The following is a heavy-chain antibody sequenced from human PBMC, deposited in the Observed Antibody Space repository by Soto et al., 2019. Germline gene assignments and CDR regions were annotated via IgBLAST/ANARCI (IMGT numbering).Heavy chain of an antibody. V-gene: IGHV3-23*01. CDR1: GFTFSSYA. Sequence: GGSLRLSCAASGFTFSSYAMSWVRQAPGKGLEWVSAISGSGGSTYYADSVKGRFTISRDDSKNTLYLQMNSLRAEDTAVYYCARVRLRYYDFWSGYPQGAFDIWGQGTMVTVSS. CDR2: ISGSGGST. CDR3: ARVRLRYYDFWSGYPQGAFDI. D-gene: IGHD3-3*01. J-gene: IGHJ3*02.